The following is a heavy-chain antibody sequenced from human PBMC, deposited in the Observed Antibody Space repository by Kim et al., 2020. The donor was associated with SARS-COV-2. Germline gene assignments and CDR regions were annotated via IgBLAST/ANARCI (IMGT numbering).Heavy chain of an antibody. V-gene: IGHV3-7*01. J-gene: IGHJ4*02. CDR3: ATLKYF. CDR1: GFIFSNYW. Sequence: GGSLRLSCVASGFIFSNYWMGWVRQTPGKGLEWVAKIRGDASETDYVDSVKGRFTISRDNFKNSVYLQMNSLRAEDTAVYYCATLKYFWGQGILVTVSS. CDR2: IRGDASET.